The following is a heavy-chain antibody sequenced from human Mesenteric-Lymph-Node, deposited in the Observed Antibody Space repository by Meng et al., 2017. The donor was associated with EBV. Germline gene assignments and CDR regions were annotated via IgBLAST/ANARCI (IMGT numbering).Heavy chain of an antibody. CDR1: GGSFSGSF. V-gene: IGHV4-34*01. Sequence: QVNLQQGGAGLLKPSETLSLTCAVYGGSFSGSFWSWIRQPPGKGLEWIGEINPSGGTNYSPSLKSRVTISLDTSKNQFSLKLSSVTAADTAVYYCARSTRGYSSSWFDYWSQGTLVTVSS. J-gene: IGHJ4*02. CDR3: ARSTRGYSSSWFDY. D-gene: IGHD6-13*01. CDR2: INPSGGT.